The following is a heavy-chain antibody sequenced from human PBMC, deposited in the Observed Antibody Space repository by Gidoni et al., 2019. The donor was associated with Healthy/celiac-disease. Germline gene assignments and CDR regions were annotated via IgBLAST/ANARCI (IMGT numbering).Heavy chain of an antibody. CDR2: IYPVEAAT. CDR1: GSSVPRYW. J-gene: IGHJ6*03. V-gene: IGHV5-51*03. CDR3: ASHGGNLEGEWDYMDV. Sequence: DVQLVQSGAEVKTPGDCLQISRQRPGSSVPRYWIGWGRQMPGKGLERMGIIYPVEAATRYSPSCQGQVTISADKAISTAYRQWSSLKASDTAMYYCASHGGNLEGEWDYMDVWGKGTTVTVSS. D-gene: IGHD3-16*01.